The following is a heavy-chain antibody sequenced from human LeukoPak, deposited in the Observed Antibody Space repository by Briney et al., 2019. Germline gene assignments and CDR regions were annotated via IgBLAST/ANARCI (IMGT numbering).Heavy chain of an antibody. CDR2: ISAYNGDT. J-gene: IGHJ4*02. CDR1: GYTFSNYA. Sequence: ASVKVSCKASGYTFSNYAISWVRQAAGQGLEWMGWISAYNGDTNFAQKFQGRVTLTTDTSTSTAYMELRSLRSDDTAVYYCARAPQQLASRVDFWGQGTLVTVSS. CDR3: ARAPQQLASRVDF. D-gene: IGHD6-13*01. V-gene: IGHV1-18*01.